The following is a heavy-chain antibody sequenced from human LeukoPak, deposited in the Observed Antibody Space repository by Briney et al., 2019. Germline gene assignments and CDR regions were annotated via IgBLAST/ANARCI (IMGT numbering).Heavy chain of an antibody. V-gene: IGHV4-39*07. CDR2: IYYSGST. CDR1: GGSISSSSYY. D-gene: IGHD2-2*01. Sequence: PSETLSLTCTVSGGSISSSSYYWGWIRQPPGKGLEWIGSIYYSGSTYYNPSLKSRVTISVDTSKNQFSLKLSSVTAADTAVYYCARSLPEGLFDYWGQGTLVTVSS. J-gene: IGHJ4*02. CDR3: ARSLPEGLFDY.